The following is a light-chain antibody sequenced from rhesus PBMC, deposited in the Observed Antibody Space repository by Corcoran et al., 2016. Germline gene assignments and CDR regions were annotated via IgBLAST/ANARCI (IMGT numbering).Light chain of an antibody. CDR2: AAS. CDR3: QRGYKTPYS. CDR1: QDISSW. J-gene: IGKJ2*01. V-gene: IGKV1-18*01. Sequence: DIQMTQSPSSLSASVGDKVTITCRASQDISSWLDWYQQKPGKAPILLIYAASSLQRGVPSRCSGSGSGTDYTLTISSLQPEDFSTYDCQRGYKTPYSCGQGTKVEIK.